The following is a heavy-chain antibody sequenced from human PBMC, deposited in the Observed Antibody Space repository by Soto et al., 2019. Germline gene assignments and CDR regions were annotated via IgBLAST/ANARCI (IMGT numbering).Heavy chain of an antibody. D-gene: IGHD1-26*01. CDR3: ARDGRGSYSGGVWYFDY. Sequence: GGSLRLSCAASGFTFSSYAMHWVRQAPGKGLEWVAVISYDGSNKYYADSVKGRFTISRDNSKNTLYLQMNSLRAEDTAVYYCARDGRGSYSGGVWYFDYWGQGTLVTVSS. CDR1: GFTFSSYA. J-gene: IGHJ4*02. V-gene: IGHV3-30-3*01. CDR2: ISYDGSNK.